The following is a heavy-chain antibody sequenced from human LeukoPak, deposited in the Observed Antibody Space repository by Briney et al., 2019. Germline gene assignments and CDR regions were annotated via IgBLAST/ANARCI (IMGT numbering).Heavy chain of an antibody. Sequence: GRSLRLSCAASGFTFSSYGMHWVRQAPGKGLEWVAVISYDGSNKYYADSVKGRFTISRDNSKNTLYLQMNSLRAEDTAAYYCAKDLRGSGWSPFDYWGQGTLVTVSS. J-gene: IGHJ4*02. CDR3: AKDLRGSGWSPFDY. V-gene: IGHV3-30*18. CDR1: GFTFSSYG. D-gene: IGHD6-19*01. CDR2: ISYDGSNK.